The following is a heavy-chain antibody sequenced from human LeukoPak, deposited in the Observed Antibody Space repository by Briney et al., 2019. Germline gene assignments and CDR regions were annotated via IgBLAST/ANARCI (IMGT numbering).Heavy chain of an antibody. V-gene: IGHV3-66*01. CDR1: GFTVTNNY. Sequence: GGSLRLSCAASGFTVTNNYMSWVRQAPGKGLEWVSVIYAGGSTSYADSVKGRFTISRDSSNNTLYLQMSSLRAEDTAVYYCAREGYAAGTRYGMDVWGQGTTVTVSS. D-gene: IGHD3-10*01. CDR3: AREGYAAGTRYGMDV. J-gene: IGHJ6*02. CDR2: IYAGGST.